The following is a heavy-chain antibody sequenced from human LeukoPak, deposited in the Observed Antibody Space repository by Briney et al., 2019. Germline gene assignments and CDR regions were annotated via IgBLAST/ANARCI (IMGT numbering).Heavy chain of an antibody. Sequence: SETLSLTCAVYGGSFSGYYWSWIRQPPGKGLEWIGEINHSGSTNYNPSLKSRVTISVDTSKNQFSLKLSSVTAADTAVYYCAREGNSGARGVKVDYWGQGTLVTVPS. V-gene: IGHV4-34*01. CDR3: AREGNSGARGVKVDY. D-gene: IGHD3-10*01. J-gene: IGHJ4*02. CDR2: INHSGST. CDR1: GGSFSGYY.